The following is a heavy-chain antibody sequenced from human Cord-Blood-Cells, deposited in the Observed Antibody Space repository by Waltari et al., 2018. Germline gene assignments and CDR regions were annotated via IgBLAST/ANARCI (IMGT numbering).Heavy chain of an antibody. CDR1: GFPVSSNY. J-gene: IGHJ6*02. CDR2: IYSGGSK. Sequence: VQLVESGGGLIQPGGSLRLSCAASGFPVSSNYMSWVRQAPGKGLEWVSVIYSGGSKYYADSVKGRFTISRDNSKNTLYLQMNSLRAEDTAVYYCARSYSNYYYGMDVWGQGTTVTVSS. CDR3: ARSYSNYYYGMDV. D-gene: IGHD4-4*01. V-gene: IGHV3-53*01.